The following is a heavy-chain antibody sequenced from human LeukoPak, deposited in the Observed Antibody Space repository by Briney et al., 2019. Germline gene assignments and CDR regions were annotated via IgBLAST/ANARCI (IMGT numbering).Heavy chain of an antibody. J-gene: IGHJ3*01. D-gene: IGHD6-19*01. CDR3: ARNWVADSFDF. CDR1: GGSISNSTYY. CDR2: IFYRGST. Sequence: SETLSLTCTVSGGSISNSTYYWGWVRQPPGKGLEWIGSIFYRGSTYYTPSLKSRVTISVDTSKNQFSLKLTSVTAADTAMYFCARNWVADSFDFWAKGQWSPSLQ. V-gene: IGHV4-39*01.